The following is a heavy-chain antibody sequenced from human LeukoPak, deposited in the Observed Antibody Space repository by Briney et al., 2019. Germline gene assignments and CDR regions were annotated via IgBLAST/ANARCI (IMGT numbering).Heavy chain of an antibody. CDR3: ASYSSGWFKPLDS. CDR2: ITSTSGSI. Sequence: PGGSLRLSCVGSGFRFGNSAMSWVRQIPGKGLEWASSITSTSGSIKYVDSVKGRFTISRDNSKNTLFLQMDSLRAEDTAIYYCASYSSGWFKPLDSWGQGTLVTVSS. CDR1: GFRFGNSA. J-gene: IGHJ4*02. V-gene: IGHV3-23*01. D-gene: IGHD6-19*01.